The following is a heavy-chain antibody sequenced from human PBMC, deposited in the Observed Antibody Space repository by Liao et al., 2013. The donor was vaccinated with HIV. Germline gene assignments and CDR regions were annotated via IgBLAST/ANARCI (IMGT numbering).Heavy chain of an antibody. CDR1: GGSISSSAYY. V-gene: IGHV4-39*07. CDR3: ARTLDY. CDR2: IHYGGTT. J-gene: IGHJ4*02. Sequence: QLQLQESGPGLVKPSETLSLTCTVSGGSISSSAYYWGWIRQSPETGLEWIGSIHYGGTTYYNPSLESRVTISVDTSKNQFSLMVSSVTAADTAVYYCARTLDYWGQGTLVTVSS.